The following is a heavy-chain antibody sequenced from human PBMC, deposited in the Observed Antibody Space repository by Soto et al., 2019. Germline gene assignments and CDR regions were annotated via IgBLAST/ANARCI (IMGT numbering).Heavy chain of an antibody. CDR1: GGSISSGVYY. Sequence: QVQLQESGPGLVKPSQTLSLTCTVSGGSISSGVYYWSWIRQHPGKGLDWIGYIFYSGSTYYNPSLKSRVTISVDTSKNQFSLKLSSVTAADTAVYYCATYGSGTYKPTTFDYWGQGTLVTVSS. CDR3: ATYGSGTYKPTTFDY. J-gene: IGHJ4*02. D-gene: IGHD3-10*01. CDR2: IFYSGST. V-gene: IGHV4-31*03.